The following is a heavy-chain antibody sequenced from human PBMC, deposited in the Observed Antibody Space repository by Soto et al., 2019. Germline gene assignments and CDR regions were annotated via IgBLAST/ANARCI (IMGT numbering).Heavy chain of an antibody. V-gene: IGHV4-59*01. J-gene: IGHJ6*02. D-gene: IGHD1-26*01. CDR1: GGSITNYY. CDR3: ARERVGHSAMDV. Sequence: QVQLQESGPGLVKPSETLSLMCTVSGGSITNYYWSWIRQSPAKGLEWIGYISDSGSTKDNPSLKSRVTISVDPSKNQFSLKLTSVTAADTAVYYCARERVGHSAMDVWGQGTTVTVSS. CDR2: ISDSGST.